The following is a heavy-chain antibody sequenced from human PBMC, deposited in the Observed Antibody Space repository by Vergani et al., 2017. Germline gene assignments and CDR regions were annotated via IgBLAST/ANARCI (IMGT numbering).Heavy chain of an antibody. CDR3: ARGGTIFGVAGYYYGMDV. CDR1: GYTFTGYY. D-gene: IGHD3-3*01. Sequence: QVQLVQSGAEVKKPWASVKVSCTASGYTFTGYYMHWGRQAPGQGLEWMGWINPNSGGTNYAQKFQGRVTMTRDTSISTAYMELSRLRSDDTAVYYCARGGTIFGVAGYYYGMDVWGQGTTVTVSS. J-gene: IGHJ6*02. V-gene: IGHV1-2*02. CDR2: INPNSGGT.